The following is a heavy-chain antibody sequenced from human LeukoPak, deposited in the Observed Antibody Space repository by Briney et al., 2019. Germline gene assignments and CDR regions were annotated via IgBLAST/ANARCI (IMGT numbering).Heavy chain of an antibody. D-gene: IGHD6-13*01. J-gene: IGHJ4*02. CDR2: ISGTGGDT. V-gene: IGHV3-23*01. Sequence: GGSLRLSCVASGFTFSNYAMIWVRQAPGKGLEWVSSISGTGGDTYSPDSVKGRFTFSRDNSKNTVYLQINSLRAEDTAIYYCAKAAGFLDHWGQGTLVTVSS. CDR1: GFTFSNYA. CDR3: AKAAGFLDH.